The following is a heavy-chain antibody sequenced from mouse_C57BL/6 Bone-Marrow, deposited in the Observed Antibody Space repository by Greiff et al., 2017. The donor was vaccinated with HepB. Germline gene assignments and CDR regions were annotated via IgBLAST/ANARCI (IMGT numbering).Heavy chain of an antibody. J-gene: IGHJ2*01. CDR3: ARGPYYYGSSYYYFDY. Sequence: QVQLQQSGAELARPGASVKLSCKASGYTFTSYGISWVKQRTGQGLEWIGEIYPRSGNTYYNEKFKGKATLTADKSSSTAYMELRSLTSEDSAVYFCARGPYYYGSSYYYFDYWGQGTTLTVSS. D-gene: IGHD1-1*01. CDR2: IYPRSGNT. V-gene: IGHV1-81*01. CDR1: GYTFTSYG.